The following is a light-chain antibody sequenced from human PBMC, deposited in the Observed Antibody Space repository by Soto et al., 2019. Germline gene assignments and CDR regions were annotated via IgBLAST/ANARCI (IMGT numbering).Light chain of an antibody. J-gene: IGKJ2*01. CDR3: QQYNSFPST. Sequence: DIQMTQSPSTLSASVGDRVSITCRASQSMSDWLAWYQQKPGKAPKLLIYKASSLESGVPSRFSGSGSGTEFTLTISSVQPDDFATYYCQQYNSFPSTFGQGTKLEIK. CDR2: KAS. V-gene: IGKV1-5*03. CDR1: QSMSDW.